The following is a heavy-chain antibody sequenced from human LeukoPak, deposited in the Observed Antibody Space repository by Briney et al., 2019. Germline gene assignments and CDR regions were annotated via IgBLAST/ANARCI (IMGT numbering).Heavy chain of an antibody. CDR2: IKSKTDGGTT. Sequence: PGGSLRLSCAASGFTFSNAWMSWVRQAPGKGLEGVGRIKSKTDGGTTDYAAPVKGRFTISRDDSKNTLYLQMNSLKTEDTAVYYCTRVWFVVIPTAEYSYYYYYMDVWGKGTTVTDS. CDR1: GFTFSNAW. J-gene: IGHJ6*03. V-gene: IGHV3-15*01. D-gene: IGHD2-2*01. CDR3: TRVWFVVIPTAEYSYYYYYMDV.